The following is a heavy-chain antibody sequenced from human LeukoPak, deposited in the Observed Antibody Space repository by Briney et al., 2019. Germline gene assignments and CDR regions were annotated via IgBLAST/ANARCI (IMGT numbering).Heavy chain of an antibody. CDR1: GFTFSSYA. V-gene: IGHV3-23*01. D-gene: IGHD1-26*01. Sequence: GGSLRLSCAASGFTFSSYAMSWVRQAPGKGLEWVSAISGSGGSTYYADSVKGRFTISRDNSKNTLYLQMNSLRAEDTAVYYCAKVGWELLVVGYFDYWGQGTLVTVSS. J-gene: IGHJ4*02. CDR3: AKVGWELLVVGYFDY. CDR2: ISGSGGST.